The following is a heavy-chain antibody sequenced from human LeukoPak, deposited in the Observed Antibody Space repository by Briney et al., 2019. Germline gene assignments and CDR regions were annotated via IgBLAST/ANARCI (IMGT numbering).Heavy chain of an antibody. D-gene: IGHD6-25*01. CDR3: ATGGTRAATGRMGF. Sequence: PGRSLRLSCAASGFTFSSFGMHWVRQAPGKGLEWVTVTSYDGNEKYYADSVKGRFTISRDNSKNTLYLQMNSLRAEDTAVYYCATGGTRAATGRMGFWGQGTLVTVSS. CDR1: GFTFSSFG. V-gene: IGHV3-30*03. CDR2: TSYDGNEK. J-gene: IGHJ4*02.